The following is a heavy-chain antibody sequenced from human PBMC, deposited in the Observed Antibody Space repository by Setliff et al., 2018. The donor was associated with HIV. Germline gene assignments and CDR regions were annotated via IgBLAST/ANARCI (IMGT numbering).Heavy chain of an antibody. CDR3: ARDWVGYCYGSGSYYTYAFDI. CDR2: INTNTGNP. CDR1: GYTFTSYA. J-gene: IGHJ3*02. Sequence: VKVSCKASGYTFTSYAMNWVRQAPGQGLEWMGWINTNTGNPTYAQGFTGRFVFSLDTSVSTAYLQISSLKAEDTAVYYCARDWVGYCYGSGSYYTYAFDIWGQGTMVTVSS. D-gene: IGHD3-10*01. V-gene: IGHV7-4-1*02.